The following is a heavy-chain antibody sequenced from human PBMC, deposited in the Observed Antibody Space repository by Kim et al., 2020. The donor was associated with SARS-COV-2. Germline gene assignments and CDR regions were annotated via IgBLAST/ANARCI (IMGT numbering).Heavy chain of an antibody. J-gene: IGHJ5*02. Sequence: SVKGRCTISRDNTKNSLYLQMNSLRPEDTALYYCAKASFYGSGSYFWFDPWGQGTLVTVSS. V-gene: IGHV3-9*01. D-gene: IGHD3-10*01. CDR3: AKASFYGSGSYFWFDP.